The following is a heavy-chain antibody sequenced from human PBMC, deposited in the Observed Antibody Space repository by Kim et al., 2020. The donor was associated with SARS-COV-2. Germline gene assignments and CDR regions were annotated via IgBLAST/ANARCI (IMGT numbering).Heavy chain of an antibody. Sequence: GGSLRLSCAASGFTFSNYWMHWVRQAPGKGLVWVSRIKYDGSTTIYAGSVRGRFTISRDNAKSTLYLQMNSLRAEDTAVYYCVRDFDWILHDYWGQGTLVTVSS. D-gene: IGHD3-9*01. V-gene: IGHV3-74*01. J-gene: IGHJ4*02. CDR2: IKYDGSTT. CDR3: VRDFDWILHDY. CDR1: GFTFSNYW.